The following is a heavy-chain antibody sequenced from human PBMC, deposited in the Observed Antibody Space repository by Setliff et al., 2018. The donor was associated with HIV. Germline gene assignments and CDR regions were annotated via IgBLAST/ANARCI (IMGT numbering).Heavy chain of an antibody. CDR3: ASAGSGTRAPPRY. J-gene: IGHJ4*02. Sequence: TSETLSLTCTVSGGSISSGSYYWSWIRQPAGKGLEWIGRIYTSGSTNYNPSLKSRVTISLDTSKNQFSLKLTSVTAADTAVYYCASAGSGTRAPPRYWGQGTLVTVSS. CDR1: GGSISSGSYY. D-gene: IGHD1-1*01. V-gene: IGHV4-61*02. CDR2: IYTSGST.